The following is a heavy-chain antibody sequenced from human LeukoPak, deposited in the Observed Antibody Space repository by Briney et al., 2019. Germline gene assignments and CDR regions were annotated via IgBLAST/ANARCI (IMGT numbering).Heavy chain of an antibody. V-gene: IGHV3-23*01. CDR3: AGRPTGYSSGYIF. CDR1: GFTFSNCA. J-gene: IGHJ1*01. Sequence: GGSLRLSCVASGFTFSNCAMSWVRQAPNKGLDWVSVVSGSSHKIRYADSVKGRFTISRDNFENTLYLQMNNLRAEDTALYYCAGRPTGYSSGYIFWGQGALVTVSS. D-gene: IGHD5-18*01. CDR2: VSGSSHKI.